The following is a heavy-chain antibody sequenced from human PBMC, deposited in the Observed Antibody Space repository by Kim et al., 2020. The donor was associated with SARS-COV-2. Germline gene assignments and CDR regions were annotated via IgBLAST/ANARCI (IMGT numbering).Heavy chain of an antibody. V-gene: IGHV1-3*01. J-gene: IGHJ5*02. CDR3: ARDASPQQRRTTLHGKPYNWLDP. D-gene: IGHD6-25*01. Sequence: ASVKVSCKASGYTFTEYAIHWVRQAPGQRPEWLGWINPGNGNTQYSQRFQGRVTITRDSSATTAYLDLSSLTSEDTAVYYCARDASPQQRRTTLHGKPYNWLDPWGRGTLVTVSS. CDR1: GYTFTEYA. CDR2: INPGNGNT.